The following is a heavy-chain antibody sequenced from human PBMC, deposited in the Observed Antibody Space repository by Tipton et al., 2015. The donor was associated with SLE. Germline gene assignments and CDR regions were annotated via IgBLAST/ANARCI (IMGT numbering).Heavy chain of an antibody. J-gene: IGHJ6*03. CDR2: INHSGST. CDR1: GGSFSGYY. Sequence: LRLSCAVYGGSFSGYYWSWIRQAPGKGLEWIGEINHSGSTNYNPSLKSRVTISVDTSRNQFSLKLSSVTAADTAVFYCASLGPHCSSTSCSTRENFYYMDVWGKGTPVTVSS. V-gene: IGHV4-34*01. D-gene: IGHD2-2*01. CDR3: ASLGPHCSSTSCSTRENFYYMDV.